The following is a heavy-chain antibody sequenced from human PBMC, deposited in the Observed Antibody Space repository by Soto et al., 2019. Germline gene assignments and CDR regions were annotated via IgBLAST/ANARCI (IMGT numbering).Heavy chain of an antibody. D-gene: IGHD3-16*02. J-gene: IGHJ4*02. V-gene: IGHV3-48*01. CDR1: GFTFSSYS. Sequence: HPGGSLRLSCAASGFTFSSYSMNWVRQAPGKGLEWVSYISSSSSSTIYYADSVKSRFTISRDNAKNSLYLQMNSLRAEDTAVYYCARGGRTYDYIWGSYRYPFDYWGQGTLVTVSS. CDR2: ISSSSSSTI. CDR3: ARGGRTYDYIWGSYRYPFDY.